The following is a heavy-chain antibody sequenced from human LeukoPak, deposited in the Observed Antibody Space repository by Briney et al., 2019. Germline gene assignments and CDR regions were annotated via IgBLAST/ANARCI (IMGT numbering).Heavy chain of an antibody. J-gene: IGHJ4*02. Sequence: GGSLRLSCAASGFTVSSNYMSWVRQAPGKGLEWVSVIYSGGSTYYADSVKGRFTISRDNSKNTLYLQMNSLRAEDTAVYYCARSGIAVAENYFDHWGQGTLVTVSS. V-gene: IGHV3-53*01. CDR2: IYSGGST. CDR3: ARSGIAVAENYFDH. D-gene: IGHD6-19*01. CDR1: GFTVSSNY.